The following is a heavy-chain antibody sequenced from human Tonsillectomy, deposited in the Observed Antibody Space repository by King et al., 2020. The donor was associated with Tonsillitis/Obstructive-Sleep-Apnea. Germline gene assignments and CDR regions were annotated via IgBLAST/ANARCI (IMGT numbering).Heavy chain of an antibody. CDR3: ASRTVNWFDT. CDR2: INHSGTT. J-gene: IGHJ5*02. Sequence: VQLQQWGAGLLKPSETLSLTCAVYRGSFSDYSWSLIRQPPGKGLEWIGDINHSGTTNYNPSLKSRVTMSVDTSKNQFSLKLSSVTAADTAVYYCASRTVNWFDTWGQGTLVTVSS. V-gene: IGHV4-34*01. D-gene: IGHD1-1*01. CDR1: RGSFSDYS.